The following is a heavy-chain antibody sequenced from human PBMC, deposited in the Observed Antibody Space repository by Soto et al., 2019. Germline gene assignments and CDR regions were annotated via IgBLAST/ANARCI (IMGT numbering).Heavy chain of an antibody. CDR1: VYTFTSYG. Sequence: XSVKVSCKASVYTFTSYGISWVRQAPGQGLEWMGWISAYNGNTNYAQKLQGRVTMTTGTSTSTAYMELRSLRSDDTAVYYCARYIAVAGTVWFDHWGQGTLVTVSS. V-gene: IGHV1-18*04. CDR3: ARYIAVAGTVWFDH. D-gene: IGHD6-19*01. CDR2: ISAYNGNT. J-gene: IGHJ5*02.